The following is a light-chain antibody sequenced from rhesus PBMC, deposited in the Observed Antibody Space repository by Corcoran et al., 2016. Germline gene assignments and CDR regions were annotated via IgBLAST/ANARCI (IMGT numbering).Light chain of an antibody. CDR3: QHGYGTPLT. J-gene: IGKJ4*01. CDR1: ENVNKH. V-gene: IGKV1-74*01. CDR2: KAS. Sequence: DIQMTQSPSSLSASVGDRVTITCRASENVNKHLHWYQQKPGKAPKLLIYKASPLQSGVPSRFSGSGSGTDYTFTISSLQPEDVATYYCQHGYGTPLTFGGGTKVEIK.